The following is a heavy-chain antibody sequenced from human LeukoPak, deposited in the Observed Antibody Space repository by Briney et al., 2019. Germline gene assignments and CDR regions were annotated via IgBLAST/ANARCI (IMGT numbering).Heavy chain of an antibody. D-gene: IGHD1-1*01. V-gene: IGHV4-31*03. Sequence: SETLSLTCTVSGGSISSGGYYWSWICQHPGKGLEWIGYIYYSGSTYYNPSLKSRVTISVDTSKNQFSLKLSSVTAADTAVYYCAMGRHWPYAFDIWGQGTMVTVSS. CDR3: AMGRHWPYAFDI. CDR2: IYYSGST. J-gene: IGHJ3*02. CDR1: GGSISSGGYY.